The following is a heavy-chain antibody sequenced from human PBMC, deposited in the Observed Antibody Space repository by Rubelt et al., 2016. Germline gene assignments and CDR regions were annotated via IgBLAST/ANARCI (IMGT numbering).Heavy chain of an antibody. J-gene: IGHJ4*02. Sequence: VRQAPGKGLEWVAKIKEDGSEKYYMDSVKGRFTISRDNANSALYLQMNSLRTEDTAVYYCARGAIVEVPHIDYWGQGAPVTVSS. V-gene: IGHV3-7*04. CDR2: IKEDGSEK. D-gene: IGHD1-26*01. CDR3: ARGAIVEVPHIDY.